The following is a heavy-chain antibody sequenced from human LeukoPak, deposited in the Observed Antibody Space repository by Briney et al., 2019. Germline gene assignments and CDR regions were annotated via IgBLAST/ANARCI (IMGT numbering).Heavy chain of an antibody. CDR3: ARGSRKLGSFDP. V-gene: IGHV4-39*01. J-gene: IGHJ5*02. D-gene: IGHD1-14*01. Sequence: SETLSLTCTVSGGSISSSSYYWGWIRQPPGKGLEWIGSIYYSGSTYYNPSLKSRVTISVDTSKNQFSLKLSSVTAADTAVYYCARGSRKLGSFDPWGQGTLVTVSS. CDR1: GGSISSSSYY. CDR2: IYYSGST.